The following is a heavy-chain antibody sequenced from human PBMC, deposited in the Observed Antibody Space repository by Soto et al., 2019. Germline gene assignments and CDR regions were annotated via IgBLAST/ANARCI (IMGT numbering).Heavy chain of an antibody. D-gene: IGHD7-27*01. Sequence: DVQVLESGGALVQPGESLRLSCAASGFTFSNYAMTWVRQAPGKGLEWVSTMSGSGDSIYYADSVKGRFTISRDNSKNTLSLQMNSLIADDWAVYYCATGRQMGYWGQGTLVIVSS. CDR1: GFTFSNYA. J-gene: IGHJ4*02. V-gene: IGHV3-23*01. CDR3: ATGRQMGY. CDR2: MSGSGDSI.